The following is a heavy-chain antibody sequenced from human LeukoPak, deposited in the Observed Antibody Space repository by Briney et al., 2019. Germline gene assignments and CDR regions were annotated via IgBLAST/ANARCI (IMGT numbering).Heavy chain of an antibody. J-gene: IGHJ4*02. Sequence: SETLSLTCTVSGGSISSSNYYWGWIRQPPGKGLEWIGSIDYSGSTYYSPSLKSRVTISVDTSKNQFSLKLNSVTAADTAVYYCARGTWLVWTYYFDYWDQGTLVTVSS. CDR1: GGSISSSNYY. D-gene: IGHD6-19*01. CDR2: IDYSGST. CDR3: ARGTWLVWTYYFDY. V-gene: IGHV4-39*07.